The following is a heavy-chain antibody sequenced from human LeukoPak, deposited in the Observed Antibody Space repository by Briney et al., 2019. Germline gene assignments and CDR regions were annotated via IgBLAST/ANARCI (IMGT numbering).Heavy chain of an antibody. V-gene: IGHV3-23*01. CDR3: AIRRDGYNPH. D-gene: IGHD5-24*01. J-gene: IGHJ4*02. CDR2: IGASGGST. CDR1: GFTFSSYA. Sequence: GGSLRLSCAASGFTFSSYAMSWVRQAPGKGLEWVSAIGASGGSTFYADSVKGRFTVSRDNFKNTLYLQMNSLRAEDTAIYYCAIRRDGYNPHWGQGTLVTVSS.